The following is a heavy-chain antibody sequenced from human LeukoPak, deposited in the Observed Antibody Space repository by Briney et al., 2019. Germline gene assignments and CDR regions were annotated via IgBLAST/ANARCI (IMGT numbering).Heavy chain of an antibody. V-gene: IGHV4-38-2*02. D-gene: IGHD6-6*01. CDR3: ARLATPSTMAARGRSWFES. Sequence: SETLSLTCTVSGYSISSGYYWSFIRQPPGKGLEWIGGIYHSGHTFYNLSLKSRVTISVETSKNQFSLKLSSVTAADTAVYYCARLATPSTMAARGRSWFESWGQGTLVTVSS. CDR1: GYSISSGYY. J-gene: IGHJ5*01. CDR2: IYHSGHT.